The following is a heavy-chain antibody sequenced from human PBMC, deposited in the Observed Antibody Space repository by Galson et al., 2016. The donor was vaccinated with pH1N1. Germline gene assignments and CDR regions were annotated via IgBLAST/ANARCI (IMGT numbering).Heavy chain of an antibody. CDR3: ARVRVSTTAPYFDY. CDR2: IKSNGETT. Sequence: SLRLSCATSGFRFSDYGIHWVRQAPGKGLEYVSAIKSNGETTYYADSVKGRFTIPRDNSKNMVYLQMGSLRAEDMAVYYCARVRVSTTAPYFDYWGQGTLVTVSS. CDR1: GFRFSDYG. J-gene: IGHJ4*02. D-gene: IGHD1-1*01. V-gene: IGHV3-64*02.